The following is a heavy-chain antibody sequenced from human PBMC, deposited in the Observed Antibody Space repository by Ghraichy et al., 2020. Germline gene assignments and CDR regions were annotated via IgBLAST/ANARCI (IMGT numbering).Heavy chain of an antibody. D-gene: IGHD6-13*01. CDR3: ARGLHLRQLEGINWFDP. J-gene: IGHJ5*02. Sequence: SETLSLTCAVYGGSFSGYYWSWIRQPPGKGLEWIGEINHSGSTNYNPSLKSRVTISVDTSKNQFSLKLSSVTAADTAVYYCARGLHLRQLEGINWFDPWGQGTLVTVSS. CDR1: GGSFSGYY. CDR2: INHSGST. V-gene: IGHV4-34*01.